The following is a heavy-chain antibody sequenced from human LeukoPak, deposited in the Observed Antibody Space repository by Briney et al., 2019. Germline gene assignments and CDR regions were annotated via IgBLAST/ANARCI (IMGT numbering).Heavy chain of an antibody. CDR3: ARGPYVPFPNWYFDL. V-gene: IGHV1-2*02. D-gene: IGHD3-10*02. CDR1: GYTFTGYY. Sequence: GASVKVSCKASGYTFTGYYMHWVRQAPGQGLEWMGWINPNSGGTHCAPKFQGRVTMTRDTSISTAYMELSRLRSDDTAVYYCARGPYVPFPNWYFDLWGRGTLVTVSS. J-gene: IGHJ2*01. CDR2: INPNSGGT.